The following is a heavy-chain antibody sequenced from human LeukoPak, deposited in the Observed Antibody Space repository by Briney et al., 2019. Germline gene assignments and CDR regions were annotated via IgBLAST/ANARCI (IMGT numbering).Heavy chain of an antibody. Sequence: GGSLRLSCAASGFTFSSYSMNWVRQAPGKGLEWVSSISSSSSYIYYADSVKGRFTISRDNAKNSLYLQMNSLRAEDTAVYYCARGTGPVEIPDYRGQGTLVTVSS. J-gene: IGHJ4*02. D-gene: IGHD5-24*01. V-gene: IGHV3-21*01. CDR3: ARGTGPVEIPDY. CDR1: GFTFSSYS. CDR2: ISSSSSYI.